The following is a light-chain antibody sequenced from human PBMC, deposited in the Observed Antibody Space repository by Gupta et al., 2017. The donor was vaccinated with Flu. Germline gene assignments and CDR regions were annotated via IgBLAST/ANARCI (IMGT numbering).Light chain of an antibody. CDR2: KND. J-gene: IGLJ3*02. CDR3: ASWDGSLFGWV. CDR1: SSNVGRYY. V-gene: IGLV1-47*01. Sequence: QSSLTQPPSASGAPGLRAIISCSGGSSNVGRYYVPWYPQLPGTAPKLLIYKNDKWPSGVPDRFSGSKSGTSASLAISGLRSEEEADYYCASWDGSLFGWVFGGGTKLTVL.